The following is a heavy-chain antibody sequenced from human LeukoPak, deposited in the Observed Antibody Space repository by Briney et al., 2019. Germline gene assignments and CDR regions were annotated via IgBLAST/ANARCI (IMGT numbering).Heavy chain of an antibody. CDR2: IIPIFGTA. CDR3: ARGESYSYGYDAFDI. Sequence: ASVKVSCKASGGTFSSYAISWVRQAPGQGLEWMGGIIPIFGTANYAQKFQGRVTITADKSTSTAYMELSSLRSEDTAVYYCARGESYSYGYDAFDIWGQGTMVTVSS. J-gene: IGHJ3*02. D-gene: IGHD5-18*01. V-gene: IGHV1-69*06. CDR1: GGTFSSYA.